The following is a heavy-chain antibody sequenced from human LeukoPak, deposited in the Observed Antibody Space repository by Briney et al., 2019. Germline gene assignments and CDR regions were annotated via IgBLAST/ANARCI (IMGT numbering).Heavy chain of an antibody. J-gene: IGHJ3*01. V-gene: IGHV3-23*01. D-gene: IGHD3-10*01. Sequence: GGSLRLSCAASGFTFSSYAMSWVRQAPGKGLEWVSTISGSGAYTYYADSVKGRFAISRDNSKNTLYLQMSSLRAEDTAVYYCAKYFASGSYYKLPHWGQGTTVTVSS. CDR1: GFTFSSYA. CDR2: ISGSGAYT. CDR3: AKYFASGSYYKLPH.